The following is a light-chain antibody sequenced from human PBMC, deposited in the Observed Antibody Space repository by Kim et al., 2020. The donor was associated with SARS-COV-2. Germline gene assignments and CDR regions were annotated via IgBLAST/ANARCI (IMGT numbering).Light chain of an antibody. J-gene: IGKJ1*01. CDR1: QSLLHSNGFKY. Sequence: IVMTQSPLSLPVTPGEPTSISCRSSQSLLHSNGFKYLDWYLQKPGQSPQLLIYLGSNRASGVPDRFSGSGSGTHFTLKISRVEAEDVGVYYCMQALQTPWTFGQGTKVDIK. CDR2: LGS. V-gene: IGKV2-28*01. CDR3: MQALQTPWT.